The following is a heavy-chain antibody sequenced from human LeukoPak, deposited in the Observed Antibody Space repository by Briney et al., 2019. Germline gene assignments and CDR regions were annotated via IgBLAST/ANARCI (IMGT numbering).Heavy chain of an antibody. Sequence: GSVKVPCKASGYTFTGYYMHWVRQAPGQGLEWMGWINPNSGGTNYAQKFQGRVTMTRDTSISTAYMELSRLRSDDTAVYYCARAKQQLAPVNWFDPWGQGTLVTVSS. CDR2: INPNSGGT. J-gene: IGHJ5*02. D-gene: IGHD6-13*01. CDR1: GYTFTGYY. CDR3: ARAKQQLAPVNWFDP. V-gene: IGHV1-2*02.